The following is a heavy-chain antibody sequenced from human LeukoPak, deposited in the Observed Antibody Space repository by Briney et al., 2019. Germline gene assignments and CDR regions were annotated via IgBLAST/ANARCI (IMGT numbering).Heavy chain of an antibody. CDR1: GGSISSSSYY. D-gene: IGHD5-18*01. Sequence: PSETLSLTCTVSGGSISSSSYYWGWIRQPPGKGLEWIGSIYYSGSTYYNPSLKSRVTISVDTSKNQFSLKLSSVTAADTAVYYCARVSRYSYGYFDYWGQGTLVTVSS. CDR3: ARVSRYSYGYFDY. V-gene: IGHV4-39*07. CDR2: IYYSGST. J-gene: IGHJ4*02.